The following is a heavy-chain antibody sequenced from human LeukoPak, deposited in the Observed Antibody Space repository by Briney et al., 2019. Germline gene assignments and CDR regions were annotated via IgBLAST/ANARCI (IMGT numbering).Heavy chain of an antibody. V-gene: IGHV3-20*04. Sequence: PGGSLRLSCAASGFTFDDYGMSWVRQAPGKGLEWVSGINWNGCSTGYADSVKGRFTISRDNAKNSLYLQMNSLRAEDTALYYCARGLEITFGGVIVNQTWGEGTLVTVSS. J-gene: IGHJ5*02. CDR3: ARGLEITFGGVIVNQT. CDR1: GFTFDDYG. CDR2: INWNGCST. D-gene: IGHD3-16*02.